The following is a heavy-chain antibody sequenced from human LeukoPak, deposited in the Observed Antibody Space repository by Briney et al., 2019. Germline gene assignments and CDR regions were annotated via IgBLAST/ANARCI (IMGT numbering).Heavy chain of an antibody. V-gene: IGHV1-69*01. CDR1: GGSFNRNA. CDR3: ARVSYYYGSGSYNNWFDP. J-gene: IGHJ5*02. CDR2: IIPMFPTP. Sequence: GSSVKVSCKASGGSFNRNAVSWVRQAPGQGLEWIGGIIPMFPTPNYAQKSQDRVTITADESTTTVYMELSSLRSEDTAVYYCARVSYYYGSGSYNNWFDPWGQGTLVTVSS. D-gene: IGHD3-10*01.